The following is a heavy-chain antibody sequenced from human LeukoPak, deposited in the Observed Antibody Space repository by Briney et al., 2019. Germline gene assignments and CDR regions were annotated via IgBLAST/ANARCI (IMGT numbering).Heavy chain of an antibody. CDR3: VKESDTATVRGCLDF. CDR1: GFTFSGYA. J-gene: IGHJ4*02. V-gene: IGHV3-64D*09. D-gene: IGHD5-18*01. Sequence: GGSLRLSCAASGFTFSGYALHWVRQAPGKGLEYLSSISTDGSRTAYADSVRGRFTISRDNPKNTLYLQMSSLSAEDTAVYYCVKESDTATVRGCLDFWGQGTLVTVSS. CDR2: ISTDGSRT.